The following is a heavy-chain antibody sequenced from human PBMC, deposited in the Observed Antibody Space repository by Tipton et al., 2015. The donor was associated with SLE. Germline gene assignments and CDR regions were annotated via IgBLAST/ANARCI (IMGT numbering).Heavy chain of an antibody. V-gene: IGHV4-59*01. CDR2: IYYSGST. J-gene: IGHJ4*02. CDR3: ARGLMGGLPTKRSNYDFWSGYYYYFDY. CDR1: GGSISTYY. Sequence: TLSLTCTVSGGSISTYYWSWIRQPPGKGLEWIGYIYYSGSTNYNPSLKSRVTFSVDTAKNQFSLKLSSVTAADTAVYYCARGLMGGLPTKRSNYDFWSGYYYYFDYRGQGTLVTVSS. D-gene: IGHD3-3*01.